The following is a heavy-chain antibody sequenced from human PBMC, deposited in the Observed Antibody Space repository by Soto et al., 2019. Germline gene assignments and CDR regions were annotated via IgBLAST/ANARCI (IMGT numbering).Heavy chain of an antibody. V-gene: IGHV4-39*01. CDR2: IYYSGST. D-gene: IGHD3-10*01. Sequence: SETLSLTCTVSGGSISSSSYYWGLIRQPPGKGLEWIGSIYYSGSTYYNPSLKSRVTISVDTSKNQFSLKLSSVTAADTAVYYCARVLYYYGSGSTRLNWFDPWDQGTLVTVSS. CDR1: GGSISSSSYY. CDR3: ARVLYYYGSGSTRLNWFDP. J-gene: IGHJ5*02.